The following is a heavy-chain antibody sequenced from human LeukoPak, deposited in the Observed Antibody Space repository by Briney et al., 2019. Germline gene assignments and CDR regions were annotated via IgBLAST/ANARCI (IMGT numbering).Heavy chain of an antibody. Sequence: GASVKVSCKASGFTFTSSAMQWVRQARGQRLEWIGWIVVGSGNTNYAQKFQERVTITRDMSTSTAYMELSSLRSEDTAVYYCARAFLEWTASKYYFDYWGQGTLVTVSS. V-gene: IGHV1-58*02. CDR1: GFTFTSSA. J-gene: IGHJ4*02. D-gene: IGHD3-3*02. CDR3: ARAFLEWTASKYYFDY. CDR2: IVVGSGNT.